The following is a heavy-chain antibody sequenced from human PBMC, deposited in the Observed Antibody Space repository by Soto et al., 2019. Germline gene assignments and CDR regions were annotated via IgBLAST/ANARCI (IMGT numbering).Heavy chain of an antibody. CDR2: IYYSGST. V-gene: IGHV4-59*01. Sequence: PSETLSLTCTVSGGSISSYYWSWIRQPPGKGLEWIGYIYYSGSTNYNPSLKSRVTISVDTSKNQFSLKLSSVTAADTAVYYCASISPPNSGSYRGIDPWGQGTLVTVSS. CDR1: GGSISSYY. CDR3: ASISPPNSGSYRGIDP. J-gene: IGHJ5*02. D-gene: IGHD1-26*01.